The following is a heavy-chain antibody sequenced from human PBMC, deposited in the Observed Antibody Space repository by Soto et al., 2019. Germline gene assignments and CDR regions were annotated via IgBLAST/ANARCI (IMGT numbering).Heavy chain of an antibody. J-gene: IGHJ5*02. CDR3: ARPILKPDNWFDP. D-gene: IGHD3-10*01. CDR1: GGSISSSSYY. CDR2: IYYSGST. Sequence: SETLSLTCTVSGGSISSSSYYWGWIRQPPGKGLEWIGSIYYSGSTYYNPSLKSRVTISVDTSKNQFSLKLSSVTAADTAVYYCARPILKPDNWFDPWGQGTLVTDSS. V-gene: IGHV4-39*01.